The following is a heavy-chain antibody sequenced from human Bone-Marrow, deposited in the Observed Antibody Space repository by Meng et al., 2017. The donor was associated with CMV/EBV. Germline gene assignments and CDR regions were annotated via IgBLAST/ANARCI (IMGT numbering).Heavy chain of an antibody. D-gene: IGHD5-24*01. CDR2: IDPDDSAT. Sequence: GESLKISCKGSGYSFTNYWIAWVRQMPGKGLEWMGIIDPDDSATRYRPSFQGQVTISADKSISTAYLQWSSLKASNTAMYYCARRPQRWLQLVVGFDYWGQGTLVTGSS. CDR3: ARRPQRWLQLVVGFDY. CDR1: GYSFTNYW. J-gene: IGHJ4*02. V-gene: IGHV5-51*01.